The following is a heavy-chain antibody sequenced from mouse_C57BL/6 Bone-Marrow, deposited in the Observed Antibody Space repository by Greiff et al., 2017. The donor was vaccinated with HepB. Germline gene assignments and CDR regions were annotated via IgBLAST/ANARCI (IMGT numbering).Heavy chain of an antibody. J-gene: IGHJ4*01. CDR2: IWTGGGT. D-gene: IGHD2-5*01. CDR1: GFSLTSYA. CDR3: ARIEGDSDYPYAMDY. Sequence: VKVVESGPGLVAPSQSLSITCTVSGFSLTSYAISWVRQPPGKGLEWLGVIWTGGGTNYNSALKSRLSISKDNSKSQVFLKMNSLQTDDTARYYCARIEGDSDYPYAMDYWGQGTSVTVSS. V-gene: IGHV2-9-1*01.